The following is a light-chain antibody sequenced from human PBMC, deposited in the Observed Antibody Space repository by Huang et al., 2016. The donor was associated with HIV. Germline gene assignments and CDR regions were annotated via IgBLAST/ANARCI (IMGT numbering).Light chain of an antibody. J-gene: IGKJ4*01. Sequence: EVVLPQSPAVLSLSPGERATLSCRASQTIISNYLAWYQQRPGRAPRLLISGASSGATGVPDRFSGTGSGTDFILTISRLEPEDFALYYCQQYGASPLTFGGGTKIEIK. CDR3: QQYGASPLT. V-gene: IGKV3D-20*01. CDR2: GAS. CDR1: QTIISNY.